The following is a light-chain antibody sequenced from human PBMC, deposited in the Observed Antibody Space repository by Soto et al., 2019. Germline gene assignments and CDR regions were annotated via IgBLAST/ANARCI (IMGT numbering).Light chain of an antibody. CDR3: QHYNSYSEA. V-gene: IGKV1-5*03. CDR1: QTISSW. Sequence: DIHITQSPCTLSLSLVERVTITCRASQTISSWLAWYQQKPGKAPKLLIYKASTLKSGVPSRFSGSGSGTEFTLTISSLQPDDFATYYCQHYNSYSEAFGQGTKVDIK. CDR2: KAS. J-gene: IGKJ1*01.